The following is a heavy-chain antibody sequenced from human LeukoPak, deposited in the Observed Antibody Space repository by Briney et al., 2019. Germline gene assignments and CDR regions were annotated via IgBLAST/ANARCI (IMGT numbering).Heavy chain of an antibody. CDR2: IHYSGST. Sequence: SETLSLTCTVSGGSISSYYWSWIRQPPGKGLEWIGYIHYSGSTNYNPSLKSRVTISVDTSKNQFSLKLSSVTAADTAVYYCARSSVGSGSYSGFDYWGQGTLVTVSS. D-gene: IGHD3-10*01. J-gene: IGHJ4*02. CDR1: GGSISSYY. V-gene: IGHV4-59*01. CDR3: ARSSVGSGSYSGFDY.